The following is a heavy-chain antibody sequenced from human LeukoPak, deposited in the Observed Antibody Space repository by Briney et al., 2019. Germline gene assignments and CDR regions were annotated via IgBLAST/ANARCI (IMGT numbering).Heavy chain of an antibody. V-gene: IGHV3-30*03. J-gene: IGHJ4*02. CDR3: VRGAGTGWRFDY. CDR2: ISYDGSNK. CDR1: GFTFSSYG. D-gene: IGHD6-19*01. Sequence: GGSLRLSCAASGFTFSSYGMHWVRQAPGKGLEWVAVISYDGSNKYYVDSVKGRFTISRDNSKNTLYPQMNSLRGEDTAVYYCVRGAGTGWRFDYWGQGTLVTVSS.